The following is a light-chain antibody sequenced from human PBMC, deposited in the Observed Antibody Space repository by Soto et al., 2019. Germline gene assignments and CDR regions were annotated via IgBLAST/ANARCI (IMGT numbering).Light chain of an antibody. CDR3: HQRQSWPRT. CDR1: QYINTR. CDR2: KTS. J-gene: IGKJ1*01. Sequence: EIVLTQSPATLSSFPGDRVTLSCRASQYINTRLAWYQHRPGQAPRLLIYKTSIRAAGIPARFGASGSGTDFTLTIRDVQPDDFALYYCHQRQSWPRTFGQGTTVDIK. V-gene: IGKV3-11*01.